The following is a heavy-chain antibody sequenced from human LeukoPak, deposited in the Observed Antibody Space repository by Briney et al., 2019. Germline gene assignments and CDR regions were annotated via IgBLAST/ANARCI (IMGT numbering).Heavy chain of an antibody. CDR3: AQVPTLYYDSGGYYSV. D-gene: IGHD3-22*01. Sequence: PGGSLRLSCAASGFTFSSYAMTWVRQAPGKGLEWVSAISGSGSSTYYADSVKGRFTISRDNSKNTLYLQMNSLRAEDTAVYYCAQVPTLYYDSGGYYSVWGQGTLVTVSS. J-gene: IGHJ4*02. V-gene: IGHV3-23*01. CDR2: ISGSGSST. CDR1: GFTFSSYA.